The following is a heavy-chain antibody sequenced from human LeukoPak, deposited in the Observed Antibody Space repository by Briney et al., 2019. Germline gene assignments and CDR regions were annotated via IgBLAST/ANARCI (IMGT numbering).Heavy chain of an antibody. V-gene: IGHV4-34*01. Sequence: PSETLSLTCAVYGGSFSGYYWSWIRQPPGKGLEWIGEINHSGSTNYNPSLKSRVTISVDTSKNQFSLKLSSVTTADTAVYYCARVRGYDSGYDSWGQGTLVTVSS. CDR2: INHSGST. J-gene: IGHJ4*02. D-gene: IGHD3-3*01. CDR3: ARVRGYDSGYDS. CDR1: GGSFSGYY.